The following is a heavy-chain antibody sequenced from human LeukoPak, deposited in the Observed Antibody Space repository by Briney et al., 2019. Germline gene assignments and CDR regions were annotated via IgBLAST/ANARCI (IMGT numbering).Heavy chain of an antibody. CDR2: IKQDGSEK. J-gene: IGHJ4*02. D-gene: IGHD2-2*01. Sequence: GGSLRLSCVASGFTFSSSWMSWVRQAPGKGLEWVANIKQDGSEKYYVDSVKGRFTISRDNAKNSLYLQMNSLRAEDTAVYYCARDMPARWGQGTLVTVSS. CDR3: ARDMPAR. V-gene: IGHV3-7*01. CDR1: GFTFSSSW.